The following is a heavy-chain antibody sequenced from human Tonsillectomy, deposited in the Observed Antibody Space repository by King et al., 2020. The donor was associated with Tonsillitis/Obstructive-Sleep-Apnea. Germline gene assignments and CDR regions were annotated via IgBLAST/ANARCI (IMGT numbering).Heavy chain of an antibody. J-gene: IGHJ4*02. D-gene: IGHD3-9*01. CDR3: ARHSPYFDWLVFFEY. V-gene: IGHV5-10-1*01. Sequence: QLVQSGAEVNKPGESLRISCKGSGYIFSTYWISWVRQMPGKGLEWMGRIDPSDSYTNYSPSFQGHVTISADNSISTAYLQWNSLKAADTAMYYCARHSPYFDWLVFFEYWGQGTLVTVSS. CDR2: IDPSDSYT. CDR1: GYIFSTYW.